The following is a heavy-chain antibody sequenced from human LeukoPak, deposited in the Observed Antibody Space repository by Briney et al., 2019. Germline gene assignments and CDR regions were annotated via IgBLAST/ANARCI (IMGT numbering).Heavy chain of an antibody. V-gene: IGHV1-8*01. CDR3: ARAQMVRGVIARYNWFDP. CDR1: GYTFTSYD. D-gene: IGHD3-10*01. J-gene: IGHJ5*02. CDR2: MNPNSGNT. Sequence: ASVKVSCKASGYTFTSYDINWVRQATGQGLEWMGWMNPNSGNTGYAQKFQGRVTMTRNTSISTAYMELSSLRSEDTAVYYCARAQMVRGVIARYNWFDPWGRGTLVTVSS.